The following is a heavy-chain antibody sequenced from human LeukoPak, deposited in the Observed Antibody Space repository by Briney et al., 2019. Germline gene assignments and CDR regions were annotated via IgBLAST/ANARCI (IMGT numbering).Heavy chain of an antibody. D-gene: IGHD3-10*01. J-gene: IGHJ4*02. CDR1: GFTFSSYG. CDR2: IRYDGSNK. Sequence: PGGSLRLSCAASGFTFSSYGMHWVRQAPGKGLEWVAFIRYDGSNKYYADSVKGRFTISRDNSKNTLYLQMNSLRAEDTAVYYCAKDTGITMVRGVIGYFNYWGQGTLVTVSS. CDR3: AKDTGITMVRGVIGYFNY. V-gene: IGHV3-30*02.